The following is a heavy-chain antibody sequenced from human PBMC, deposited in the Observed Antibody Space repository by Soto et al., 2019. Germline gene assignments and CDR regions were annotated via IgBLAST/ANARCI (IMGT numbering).Heavy chain of an antibody. J-gene: IGHJ5*02. CDR3: ARMATFGSLNWFDP. CDR2: MNPGSGDT. CDR1: GGTFSSYA. Sequence: ASVKFSCKASGGTFSSYAISWVRQALGQGLEWMGWMNPGSGDTRYAQKFQGRVTMTRDISIGTAYMELSSLRSEDTAIYYCARMATFGSLNWFDPWGQGTLVTVSS. V-gene: IGHV1-8*02. D-gene: IGHD3-16*01.